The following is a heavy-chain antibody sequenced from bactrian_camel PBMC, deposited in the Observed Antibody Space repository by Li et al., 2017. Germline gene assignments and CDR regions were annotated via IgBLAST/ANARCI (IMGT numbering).Heavy chain of an antibody. V-gene: IGHV3S40*01. D-gene: IGHD5*01. CDR3: AAGFTAIRGGGCEYKY. CDR2: IYTFGGDP. CDR1: GYTFSHNC. Sequence: VQLVESGGGAVQTGGSLRLSCAASGYTFSHNCLGWFRQAPGKEREGVATIYTFGGDPYYADSVEGRFTISQDKDKITVYLQMSGLKPEDTALYYCAAGFTAIRGGGCEYKYFGRGTQVTVS. J-gene: IGHJ4*01.